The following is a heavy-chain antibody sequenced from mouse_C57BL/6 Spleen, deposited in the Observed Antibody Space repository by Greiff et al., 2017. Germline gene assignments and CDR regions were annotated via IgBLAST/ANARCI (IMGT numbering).Heavy chain of an antibody. D-gene: IGHD3-1*01. CDR1: GFTFSSYA. CDR2: ISDGGSYT. Sequence: EVKLVESGGGLVKPGGSLKLPCAASGFTFSSYAMSWVRQTPEKRLEWVATISDGGSYTYYPDNVKGRFTISRDNAMNNLYLQMSHLKSEDTAMYYCARDRGFDDWGQGTTLTVSS. J-gene: IGHJ2*01. CDR3: ARDRGFDD. V-gene: IGHV5-4*01.